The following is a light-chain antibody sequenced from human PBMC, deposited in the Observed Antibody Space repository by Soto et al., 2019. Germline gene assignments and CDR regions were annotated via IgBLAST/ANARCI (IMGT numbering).Light chain of an antibody. CDR3: QQFSAYPLT. J-gene: IGKJ4*01. Sequence: AIQLTQSPSSLSASVGDRVTITCRASEGINTDVAWYQQKPGKSPKLLIYEASNLASGVSLRFSGTEYGTQFSLTIGGLQPEDFSTYHCQQFSAYPLTFGGGTKVEIK. CDR2: EAS. V-gene: IGKV1-13*02. CDR1: EGINTD.